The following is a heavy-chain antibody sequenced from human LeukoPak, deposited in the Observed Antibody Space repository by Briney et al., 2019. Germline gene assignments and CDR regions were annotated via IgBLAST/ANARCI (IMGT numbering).Heavy chain of an antibody. Sequence: TGGSLRLSCAASGFTFSSFAMGWVRQAPGKGLEWVSAIRGSGSGTYYADSVKGRFTISRDNSKNTLYLQMNSLRAEDTAVYYCAKSRARREGSSGSIDYWGQGTLVTVSS. D-gene: IGHD3-22*01. V-gene: IGHV3-23*01. CDR2: IRGSGSGT. CDR1: GFTFSSFA. CDR3: AKSRARREGSSGSIDY. J-gene: IGHJ4*02.